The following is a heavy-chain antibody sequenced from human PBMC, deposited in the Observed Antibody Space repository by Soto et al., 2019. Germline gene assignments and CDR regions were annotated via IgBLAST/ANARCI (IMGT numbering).Heavy chain of an antibody. V-gene: IGHV5-10-1*01. CDR3: ARMYCSSTSCYTTYYYYYYGMDV. Sequence: PGESLKISFRGSGYIFTSYWISWVRQMPGKCLEWRLGIDPSDSYTDYSPSFQGHVTISAEKSISTAYLQWSSLKASDTAMHYCARMYCSSTSCYTTYYYYYYGMDVWGQGTTVTVPS. J-gene: IGHJ6*02. D-gene: IGHD2-2*02. CDR1: GYIFTSYW. CDR2: IDPSDSYT.